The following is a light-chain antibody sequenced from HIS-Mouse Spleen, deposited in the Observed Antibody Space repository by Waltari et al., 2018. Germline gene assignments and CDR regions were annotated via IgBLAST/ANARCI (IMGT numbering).Light chain of an antibody. CDR1: PAPVTSGPY. Sequence: QAVVTQEPSLTVSPGGTVTLPCCSRPAPVTSGPYPYWFQQKPGQAPRTLIYDTSNKHSWTPARFSGSLLGGKAALTLSGAQPEDEAEYYCLLSYSGARVFGGGTKLTVL. CDR3: LLSYSGARV. CDR2: DTS. V-gene: IGLV7-46*01. J-gene: IGLJ3*02.